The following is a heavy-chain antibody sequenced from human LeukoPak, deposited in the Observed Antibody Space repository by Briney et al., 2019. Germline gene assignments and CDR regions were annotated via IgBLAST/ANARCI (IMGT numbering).Heavy chain of an antibody. CDR2: ISVTGGTT. V-gene: IGHV3-23*01. J-gene: IGHJ4*02. D-gene: IGHD3-22*01. Sequence: GGSLRLSCVASGFTFSSYVMGWVRQAPGKGLDWVSGISVTGGTTYYADSVKGRFTISRDNSKNTLYLQMNSLRAEDTAVYYCARKHYYDSSGFFPPMDYWGQGTLVTVSS. CDR3: ARKHYYDSSGFFPPMDY. CDR1: GFTFSSYV.